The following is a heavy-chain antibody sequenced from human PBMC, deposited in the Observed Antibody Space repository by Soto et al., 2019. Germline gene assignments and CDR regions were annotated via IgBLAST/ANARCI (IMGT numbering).Heavy chain of an antibody. CDR3: ARDHYHGSGINWFDP. J-gene: IGHJ5*02. D-gene: IGHD3-10*01. Sequence: GASVKVSCKASRGTFSSFAISWVRQAPGQGLEWMGIIIPIVHTTKYAQKFQGRVTFTADESTSTVYMGLSSLRSEDSATYYCARDHYHGSGINWFDPWGQGTLVTVSS. CDR2: IIPIVHTT. CDR1: RGTFSSFA. V-gene: IGHV1-69*11.